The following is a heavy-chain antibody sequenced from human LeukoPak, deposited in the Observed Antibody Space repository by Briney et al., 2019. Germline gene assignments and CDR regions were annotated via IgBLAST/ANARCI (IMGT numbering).Heavy chain of an antibody. V-gene: IGHV4-34*01. J-gene: IGHJ4*02. CDR1: GGSFSGYY. CDR3: ARVSYYDSSGNRGAFDY. CDR2: INHSGST. Sequence: SETLSLTCAVYGGSFSGYYWGWIRQPPGKGLEWIGEINHSGSTNYNPSLKSRVTISVDTSKNQFSLKLSSVTAADTAVYYWARVSYYDSSGNRGAFDYWGQGTLVTVSS. D-gene: IGHD3-22*01.